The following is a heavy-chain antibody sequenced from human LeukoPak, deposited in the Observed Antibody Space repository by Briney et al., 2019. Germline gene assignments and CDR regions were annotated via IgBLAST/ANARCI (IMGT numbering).Heavy chain of an antibody. CDR3: AVRIAVPGGFDT. D-gene: IGHD6-19*01. J-gene: IGHJ4*02. CDR2: INGDGSVT. V-gene: IGHV3-74*03. Sequence: QAGGSLRLSCAASGMTFSSHWMHWVRQAPGKGPVWIAHINGDGSVTEYADSVKGRFTISRDNARHTLYVEMNSLRAEDTAIYYCAVRIAVPGGFDTWGQGTLVTVAS. CDR1: GMTFSSHW.